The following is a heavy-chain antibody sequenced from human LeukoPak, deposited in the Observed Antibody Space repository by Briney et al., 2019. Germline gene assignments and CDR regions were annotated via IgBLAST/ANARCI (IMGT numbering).Heavy chain of an antibody. CDR1: GFTFSSYW. J-gene: IGHJ6*02. CDR2: INHNGNVN. V-gene: IGHV3-7*03. Sequence: PGGSLRLSCAASGFTFSSYWMNWAREAPGEGLEWVASINHNGNVNYYVDSVKGRFTISRDKAKNSLYLQMSNLRAEDTAVYFCARGGGLDVWGQGATVTVSS. CDR3: ARGGGLDV. D-gene: IGHD3-16*01.